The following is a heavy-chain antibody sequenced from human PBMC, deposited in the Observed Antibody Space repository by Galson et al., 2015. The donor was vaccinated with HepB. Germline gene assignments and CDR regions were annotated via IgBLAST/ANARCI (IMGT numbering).Heavy chain of an antibody. Sequence: SLRLSCAASGFTFSSYGMHWVRQAPGKGLEWVAVIWYDGSNKYYADSVKGRFTISRDNSKNTLYLQMNSLRAEDTAVYYCAREMGVTSGDSLGWFDPWGQGTLVTVSS. D-gene: IGHD4-17*01. CDR1: GFTFSSYG. V-gene: IGHV3-33*01. CDR3: AREMGVTSGDSLGWFDP. CDR2: IWYDGSNK. J-gene: IGHJ5*02.